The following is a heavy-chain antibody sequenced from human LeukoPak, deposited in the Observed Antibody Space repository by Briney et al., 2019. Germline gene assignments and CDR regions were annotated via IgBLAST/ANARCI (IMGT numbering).Heavy chain of an antibody. CDR1: GGTFGSYG. D-gene: IGHD1-1*01. Sequence: ASVKVSCKASGGTFGSYGINWVRQAPGQGLEWMGRIIPMLAVANYAQKFQGRVTITADKSTSTAYMERSSLRSEDTAVYFCASHCSYTNCPFDFWGQGTLVTVSS. CDR2: IIPMLAVA. V-gene: IGHV1-69*04. CDR3: ASHCSYTNCPFDF. J-gene: IGHJ4*02.